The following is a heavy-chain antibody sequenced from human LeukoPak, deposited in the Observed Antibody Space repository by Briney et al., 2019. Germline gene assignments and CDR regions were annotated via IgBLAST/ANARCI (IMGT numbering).Heavy chain of an antibody. CDR1: GFTFRTYA. CDR3: AKSPKPVTAALYFDY. CDR2: ITGSGTTT. Sequence: GGSLRLSCAASGFTFRTYAMTWVRQAPGKGLEWVSTITGSGTTTNYADSVKGRFTISRDNSKNTLSLQMNSLRAEDTALYYCAKSPKPVTAALYFDYWGQGALVTVSS. D-gene: IGHD2-21*02. V-gene: IGHV3-23*01. J-gene: IGHJ4*02.